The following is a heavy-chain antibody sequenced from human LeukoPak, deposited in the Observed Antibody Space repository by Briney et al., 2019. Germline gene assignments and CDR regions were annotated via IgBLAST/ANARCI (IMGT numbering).Heavy chain of an antibody. CDR2: IYYSGST. CDR3: AGASLGLYCSSTSCDRYAFDI. Sequence: PSETLSLTCTVSGGSISSYYWSWIRQPRGKGLEWIGYIYYSGSTNYNPSLKSRVTISVDTSKNQFSLKLSSVTAADTAVYYCAGASLGLYCSSTSCDRYAFDIWGQGTMVTVSS. CDR1: GGSISSYY. D-gene: IGHD2-2*02. V-gene: IGHV4-59*01. J-gene: IGHJ3*02.